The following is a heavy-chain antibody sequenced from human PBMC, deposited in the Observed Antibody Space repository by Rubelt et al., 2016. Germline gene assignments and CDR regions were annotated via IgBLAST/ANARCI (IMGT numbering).Heavy chain of an antibody. D-gene: IGHD4-17*01. CDR2: INHSGST. CDR3: ASSTLNNPKDYGDSPFDY. J-gene: IGHJ4*02. CDR1: GGSFSGYY. V-gene: IGHV4-34*01. Sequence: QVQLQQWGAGLLKPSETLSLTCAVYGGSFSGYYWSWIRQPPGKGLEWIGEINHSGSTNYNPSLKCRFTISVDTSKIQFSLKLSSVTAADTAVYYCASSTLNNPKDYGDSPFDYWGQGTLVTVSS.